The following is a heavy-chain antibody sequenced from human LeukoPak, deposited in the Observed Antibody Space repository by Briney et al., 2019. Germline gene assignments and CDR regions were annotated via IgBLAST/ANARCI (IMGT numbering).Heavy chain of an antibody. J-gene: IGHJ4*02. D-gene: IGHD6-6*01. V-gene: IGHV1-69*06. CDR1: GYTFTSYG. Sequence: SVKVSCKASGYTFTSYGISWVRQAPGQGLEWMGGIIPIFGTANYAQKFQGRVTITADKSTSTAYMELSSLRSEDTAVYYCAVLKGQAARHFKDFDYWGQGTLVTVSS. CDR2: IIPIFGTA. CDR3: AVLKGQAARHFKDFDY.